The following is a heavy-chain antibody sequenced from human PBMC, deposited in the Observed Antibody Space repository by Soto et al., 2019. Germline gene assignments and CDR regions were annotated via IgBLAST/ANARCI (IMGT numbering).Heavy chain of an antibody. V-gene: IGHV4-39*01. D-gene: IGHD2-2*01. CDR3: ARHGRYCSSTSCYGFDI. J-gene: IGHJ3*02. CDR2: IHYSGST. Sequence: SETLSLTCTGSGGSVSSSSYYWGWVRQPPGKGLEWIGSIHYSGSTDYNPSLKSRITIFVNTSKNQFSLKLSSVTAADTAVYYCARHGRYCSSTSCYGFDIWGQGTMVTVSS. CDR1: GGSVSSSSYY.